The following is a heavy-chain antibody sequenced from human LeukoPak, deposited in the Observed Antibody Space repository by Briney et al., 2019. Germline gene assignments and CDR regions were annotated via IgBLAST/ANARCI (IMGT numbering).Heavy chain of an antibody. Sequence: GGSLRLSCATSGFPFSDFSMSWVRQAPGKGLEWISTTNSGGTSTYYAESVKGRFTISRDNSKNTLYLQMNSLRTEDTAVYYCARDLRYYDSSGSLDYWGQGTLVTVSS. J-gene: IGHJ4*02. CDR1: GFPFSDFS. D-gene: IGHD3-22*01. CDR2: TNSGGTST. CDR3: ARDLRYYDSSGSLDY. V-gene: IGHV3-23*01.